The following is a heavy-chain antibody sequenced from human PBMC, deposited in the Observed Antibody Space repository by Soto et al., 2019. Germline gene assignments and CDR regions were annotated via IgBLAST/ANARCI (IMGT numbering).Heavy chain of an antibody. CDR2: IYPGDSDT. J-gene: IGHJ4*02. D-gene: IGHD3-16*01. Sequence: PGESLKISCKVSGYSFTSDWIAWVRQMPGKGLEYMGIIYPGDSDTRYSPSFQGQVTISADKSTSTAYIQWSSLKASDTAIYYCARRATYYHYFDFWGQGTLVTVSS. V-gene: IGHV5-51*01. CDR3: ARRATYYHYFDF. CDR1: GYSFTSDW.